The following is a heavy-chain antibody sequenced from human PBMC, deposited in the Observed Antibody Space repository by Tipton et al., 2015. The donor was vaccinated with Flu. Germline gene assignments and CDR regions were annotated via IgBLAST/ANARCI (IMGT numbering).Heavy chain of an antibody. Sequence: GSLRLSCATSGFIFSSYEMNWVRQAPGKGLEWVSFISSSAINTHYADSVRGRFTISRDNAKNSVYLQMNNLRAEDTAVYYCARFSPYSGRYWYWGQGTLVTVSS. V-gene: IGHV3-48*03. J-gene: IGHJ4*02. CDR3: ARFSPYSGRYWY. D-gene: IGHD1-26*01. CDR1: GFIFSSYE. CDR2: ISSSAINT.